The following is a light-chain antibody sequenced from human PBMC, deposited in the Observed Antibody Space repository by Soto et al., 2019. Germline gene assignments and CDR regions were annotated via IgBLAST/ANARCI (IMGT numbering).Light chain of an antibody. J-gene: IGKJ1*01. CDR2: GSS. CDR3: QQFGHSPWT. CDR1: QSVVSSY. Sequence: EILLTQSPDTLSLSPGERATLSCRASQSVVSSYVAWYQQIPGQAPRLLISGSSNRATGIPERFSVSGSGTDFTLTISRLEPEDFAVYYCQQFGHSPWTFGQGTKVDIK. V-gene: IGKV3-20*01.